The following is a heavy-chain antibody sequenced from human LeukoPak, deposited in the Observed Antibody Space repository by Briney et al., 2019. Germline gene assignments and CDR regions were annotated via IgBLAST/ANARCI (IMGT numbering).Heavy chain of an antibody. CDR3: AREGVYCSSTSCYWWFDP. Sequence: GGSLRLSCAVSGFTFSSYWMHWVRQAPGKGLVWVSRINSDGSSTSYADSVKGRFTISRDNAKNTLYLQMNSLRAEDTAVYYCAREGVYCSSTSCYWWFDPWGQGTLVTVSS. J-gene: IGHJ5*02. CDR1: GFTFSSYW. CDR2: INSDGSST. D-gene: IGHD2-2*01. V-gene: IGHV3-74*01.